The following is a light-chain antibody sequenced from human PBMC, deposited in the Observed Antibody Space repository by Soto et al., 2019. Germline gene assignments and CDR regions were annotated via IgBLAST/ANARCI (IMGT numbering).Light chain of an antibody. Sequence: QSVLTQPPSASGTPGQNVTISCSGSSSNIGNNYVSWYQQLPGTAPKLLIYDNNKRPSGIPDRFSGSKSGTSATLGITGLQTGDEADYYCGTWDSSLSAGVFGGGTKLTVL. CDR3: GTWDSSLSAGV. J-gene: IGLJ2*01. CDR1: SSNIGNNY. CDR2: DNN. V-gene: IGLV1-51*01.